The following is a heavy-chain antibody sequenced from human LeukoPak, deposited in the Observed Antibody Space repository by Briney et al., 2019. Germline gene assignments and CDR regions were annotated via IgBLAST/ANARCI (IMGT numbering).Heavy chain of an antibody. Sequence: GGSLRLSCAASGFTFSIYWMHCVRQAPGKGLVWVLRLNSDGSSTSYADSVKGRFTISRDNAKNTLYLQMNSLRAEDTAVYYCARGYYDSSGYYEYYYYMDVWGKGTTVTVSS. CDR1: GFTFSIYW. J-gene: IGHJ6*03. CDR3: ARGYYDSSGYYEYYYYMDV. CDR2: LNSDGSST. V-gene: IGHV3-74*01. D-gene: IGHD3-22*01.